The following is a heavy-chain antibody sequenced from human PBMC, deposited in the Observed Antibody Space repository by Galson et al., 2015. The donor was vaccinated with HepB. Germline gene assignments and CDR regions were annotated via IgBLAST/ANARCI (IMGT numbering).Heavy chain of an antibody. V-gene: IGHV5-51*01. Sequence: QSGAEVKKPGESLKISCKGSGYSFTSYWIGWVRQMPGKGLEWMGIIYPGDSDTRYSPSFQGQVTISADKSISTAYLQWSSLKASDTAMYYCARRVRSYDYVWGSYLHAFDIWGQGTMVTVSS. CDR2: IYPGDSDT. CDR3: ARRVRSYDYVWGSYLHAFDI. D-gene: IGHD3-16*02. J-gene: IGHJ3*02. CDR1: GYSFTSYW.